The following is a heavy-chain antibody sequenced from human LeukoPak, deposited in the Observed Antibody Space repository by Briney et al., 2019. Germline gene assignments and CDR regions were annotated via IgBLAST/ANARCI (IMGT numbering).Heavy chain of an antibody. CDR1: GFGFGSEA. CDR2: ISPGGGTT. J-gene: IGHJ4*02. V-gene: IGHV3-23*01. Sequence: GGSLRLSCAVSGFGFGSEAMSWVRQSPARGLERVASISPGGGTTYYADNVRGRFTISRDNSNNTLHVQMNSLRAEDTAVYFCAKDSGVAARPPLGYFDYWGQGTLVTVSS. D-gene: IGHD6-6*01. CDR3: AKDSGVAARPPLGYFDY.